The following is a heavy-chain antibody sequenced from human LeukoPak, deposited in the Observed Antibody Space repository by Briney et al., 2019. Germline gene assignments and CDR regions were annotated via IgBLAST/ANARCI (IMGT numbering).Heavy chain of an antibody. J-gene: IGHJ6*03. CDR1: GYTFTSYD. CDR3: ARSHSSSWYFARSDHYYMDV. Sequence: VASVKVSCKASGYTFTSYDVNWVRQATGQGLEWMGWMNPNSGNTAYAQKFQGRVTMTRNTSITTAYMELSSLRSEDTAVYYCARSHSSSWYFARSDHYYMDVWGKGTTVTISS. D-gene: IGHD6-13*01. CDR2: MNPNSGNT. V-gene: IGHV1-8*01.